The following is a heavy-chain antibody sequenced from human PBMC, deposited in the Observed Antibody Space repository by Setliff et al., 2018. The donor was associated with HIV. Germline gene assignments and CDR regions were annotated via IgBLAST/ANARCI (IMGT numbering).Heavy chain of an antibody. CDR2: IHYTGST. CDR1: GGSLNGHF. V-gene: IGHV4-59*11. CDR3: ARHDITLVRGLV. J-gene: IGHJ6*02. Sequence: SETLSLTCTVIGGSLNGHFWSWIRQPPGKGLEWIGDIHYTGSTNYNPSLKSRVTTSVDTSKNHFSLRLSSVTAADTAVFFCARHDITLVRGLVWGQGTTVTVSS. D-gene: IGHD3-10*01.